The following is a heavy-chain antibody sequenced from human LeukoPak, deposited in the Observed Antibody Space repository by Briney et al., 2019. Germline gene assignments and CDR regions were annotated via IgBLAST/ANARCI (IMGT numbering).Heavy chain of an antibody. J-gene: IGHJ6*02. V-gene: IGHV3-30*03. CDR3: ARLTLSGWYYYYGMDV. CDR1: GFTFSSYG. Sequence: QTGGSLRLSCAASGFTFSSYGMHWVRQAPGKGLEWVAVISYDGSNKYYADSVKGRFTISRDNSKNSLYLQMNSLRAEDTAVYYCARLTLSGWYYYYGMDVWGQGTTVTVSS. D-gene: IGHD6-19*01. CDR2: ISYDGSNK.